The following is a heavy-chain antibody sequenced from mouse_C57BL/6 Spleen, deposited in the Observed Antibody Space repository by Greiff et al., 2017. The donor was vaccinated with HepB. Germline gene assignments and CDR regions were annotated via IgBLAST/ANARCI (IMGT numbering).Heavy chain of an antibody. D-gene: IGHD2-5*01. CDR1: GFSLTSYG. J-gene: IGHJ4*01. V-gene: IGHV2-5*01. Sequence: VQLQQSGPGLVQSSQSLSITCTVSGFSLTSYGVHWVRQSPGKGLEWLGVIWRGGSTDYNAAFMSRLSITKDNSKSQVFFKMNSLQADDTAIYYCAKGAYYSNYDAMDYWGQGTSVTVSS. CDR3: AKGAYYSNYDAMDY. CDR2: IWRGGST.